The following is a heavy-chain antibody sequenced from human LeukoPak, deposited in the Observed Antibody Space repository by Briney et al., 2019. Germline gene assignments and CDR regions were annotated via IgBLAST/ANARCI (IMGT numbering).Heavy chain of an antibody. CDR2: ISGSGGST. CDR3: AKASRYCSSTSCPMDY. CDR1: GYTFTSYG. V-gene: IGHV3-23*01. J-gene: IGHJ4*02. D-gene: IGHD2-2*01. Sequence: SCKASGYTFTSYGMSWVRQAPGKGLEWVSAISGSGGSTYYADSVKGRFTISRDNSKNTLYLQMNSLRAEDTAVYYCAKASRYCSSTSCPMDYWGQGTLVTVSS.